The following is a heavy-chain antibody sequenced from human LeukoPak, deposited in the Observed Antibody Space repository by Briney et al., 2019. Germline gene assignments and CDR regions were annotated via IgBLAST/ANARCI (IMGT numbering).Heavy chain of an antibody. V-gene: IGHV4-59*01. J-gene: IGHJ4*02. CDR3: ARVPDTGVRYFDY. Sequence: PSETLSLTCTVSGGSISSYYWSWIRQPPGKGLEWIGYIYYSGSTNYNPSLKSRVTISVDTSKNQFSLKLSSVTAADTAVYYCARVPDTGVRYFDYWGQGPLVTVSS. CDR1: GGSISSYY. CDR2: IYYSGST. D-gene: IGHD7-27*01.